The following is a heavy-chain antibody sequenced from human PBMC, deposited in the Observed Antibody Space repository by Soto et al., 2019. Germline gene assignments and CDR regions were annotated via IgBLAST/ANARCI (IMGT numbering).Heavy chain of an antibody. CDR1: GGSLTSSSYY. Sequence: SETLSLTCTFSGGSLTSSSYYWVWIRHPPGKGLECIGGIYYSGRSYYNPSLKSRVTMSVDTSKNQFSLTLNSVTAADAAVYYCARQRTTVVTQAYFDHWGQGTLVTVSS. D-gene: IGHD4-17*01. CDR3: ARQRTTVVTQAYFDH. J-gene: IGHJ4*02. V-gene: IGHV4-39*01. CDR2: IYYSGRS.